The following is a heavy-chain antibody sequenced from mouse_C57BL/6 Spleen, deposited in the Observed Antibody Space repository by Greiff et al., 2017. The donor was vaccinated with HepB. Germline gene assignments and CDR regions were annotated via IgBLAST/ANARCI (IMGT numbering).Heavy chain of an antibody. CDR1: GFNIKDYY. J-gene: IGHJ3*01. V-gene: IGHV14-1*01. CDR3: TPYSNLFAY. D-gene: IGHD2-5*01. Sequence: EVQLQQSGAELVRPGASVKLSCTASGFNIKDYYMHWVKQRPEQGLEWIGRIDPEDGDTEYAPKFQGKATMTADTSSNTAYLQLSSLTSEDNAVYYCTPYSNLFAYWGQGTLVTVSA. CDR2: IDPEDGDT.